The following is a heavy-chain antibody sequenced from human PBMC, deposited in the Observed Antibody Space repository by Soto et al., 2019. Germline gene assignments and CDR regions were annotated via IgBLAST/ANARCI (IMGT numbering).Heavy chain of an antibody. J-gene: IGHJ4*02. D-gene: IGHD3-3*01. Sequence: SETLSLTCTVSGGSISSYYWSWIRQPPGKGLEWIGYIYYSGSTNYNPSLKSRVTISVDTSKNQFSLKLSSVTAADTAVYYCATAYYDFWSGLDYWGQGTLVTVSS. CDR3: ATAYYDFWSGLDY. V-gene: IGHV4-59*08. CDR2: IYYSGST. CDR1: GGSISSYY.